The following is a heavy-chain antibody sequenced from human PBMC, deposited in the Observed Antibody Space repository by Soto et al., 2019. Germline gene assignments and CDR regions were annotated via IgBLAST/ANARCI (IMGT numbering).Heavy chain of an antibody. CDR2: ISYGGGTT. Sequence: GVSLRLSCAASVFNVSNYAMSSVRQAPGKGLEWVSAISYGGGTTYYADSVKGRFTISRDNSKNTLYLQMNSLRADDTAVYYFAKNPGDYYDSTGYHFDYWGQGTLVTVSS. J-gene: IGHJ4*02. D-gene: IGHD3-22*01. V-gene: IGHV3-23*01. CDR3: AKNPGDYYDSTGYHFDY. CDR1: VFNVSNYA.